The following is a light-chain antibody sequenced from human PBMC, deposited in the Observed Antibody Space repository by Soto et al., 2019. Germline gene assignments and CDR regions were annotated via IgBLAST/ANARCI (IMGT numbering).Light chain of an antibody. CDR1: SSDIGGYNY. V-gene: IGLV2-11*01. CDR3: CSYAGTYSL. CDR2: DVT. Sequence: QSALTQPRSVSGSPGQSGTISCTGTSSDIGGYNYVSWYQQHPGKAPKLMIYDVTERPSGVPDRFSGSKSGNTASLAISGLQAEDEADYYCCSYAGTYSLFGGGTKVTVL. J-gene: IGLJ2*01.